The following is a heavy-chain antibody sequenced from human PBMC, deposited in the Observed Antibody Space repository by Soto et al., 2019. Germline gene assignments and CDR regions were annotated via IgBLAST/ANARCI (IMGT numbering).Heavy chain of an antibody. CDR2: ISSSGSTI. CDR3: ARDRYYDFWSGSPGMDV. D-gene: IGHD3-3*01. V-gene: IGHV3-11*01. J-gene: IGHJ6*02. Sequence: PGGSLRLSCAASGFTFSDYYMSWIRQAPGKGLEWVSYISSSGSTIYYADSVKGRFTISRDNAKNSLYLQMNSLRAEDTAVYYCARDRYYDFWSGSPGMDVWGQGTTVTVSS. CDR1: GFTFSDYY.